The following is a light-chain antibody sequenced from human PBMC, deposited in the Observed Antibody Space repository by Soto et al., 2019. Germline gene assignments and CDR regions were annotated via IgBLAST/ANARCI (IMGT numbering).Light chain of an antibody. CDR3: MQARQTLYT. J-gene: IGKJ2*01. V-gene: IGKV2-28*01. CDR1: QSLLHSNGYNY. CDR2: SGS. Sequence: DIVMTQSPLSLPVNPGEPASISCRSSQSLLHSNGYNYLDWYLQKPGQSPQLLIYSGSIRASGVPDRFSGSGSGTDFTLKIGRVEAEDVGVYYCMQARQTLYTFGQGTKVDIK.